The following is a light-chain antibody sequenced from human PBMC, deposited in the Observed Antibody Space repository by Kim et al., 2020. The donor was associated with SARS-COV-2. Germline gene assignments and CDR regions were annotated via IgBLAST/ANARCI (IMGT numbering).Light chain of an antibody. V-gene: IGLV10-54*01. CDR2: RNN. CDR1: SNNVGNEG. CDR3: SAWDYSVNAWV. Sequence: RPTAPLTCTGDSNNVGNEGAAWLQQHPGHPPKLLFYRNNDRPSGISQRLSASRSGSTASLTITGLQPDDEADYYCSAWDYSVNAWVFGGGTQLTVL. J-gene: IGLJ3*02.